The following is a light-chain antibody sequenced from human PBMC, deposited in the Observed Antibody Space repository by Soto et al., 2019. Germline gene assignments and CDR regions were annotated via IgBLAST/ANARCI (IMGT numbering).Light chain of an antibody. Sequence: EIVLTQSPATLSLSPGERATLSCRASQSISTYLAWYQQKPGQAPRLLIYDASNRATGFPARFSGSGSGTDFNLTISSLEPEDFAVYYCQLRSNWPPTWTFGQGTKVEIK. CDR1: QSISTY. CDR3: QLRSNWPPTWT. CDR2: DAS. J-gene: IGKJ1*01. V-gene: IGKV3-11*01.